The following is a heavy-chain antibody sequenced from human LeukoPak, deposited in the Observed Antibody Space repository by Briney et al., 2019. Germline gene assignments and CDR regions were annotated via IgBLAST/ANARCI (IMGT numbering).Heavy chain of an antibody. CDR2: ISHDDGSNK. CDR3: ARRDGYKLDF. Sequence: GGSLRLSCVASGFVFSRYALYWVRQAPGRGLEWVSGISHDDGSNKDYADSVKGQITISRDNSKSTVFLQMDSLRADDTAVYYCARRDGYKLDFWGQGTLITVSS. V-gene: IGHV3-30*04. CDR1: GFVFSRYA. J-gene: IGHJ4*02. D-gene: IGHD5-24*01.